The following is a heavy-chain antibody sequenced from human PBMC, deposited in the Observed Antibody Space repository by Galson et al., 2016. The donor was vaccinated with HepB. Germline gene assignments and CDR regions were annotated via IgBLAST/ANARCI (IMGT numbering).Heavy chain of an antibody. V-gene: IGHV3-23*01. CDR2: ISGSGTST. CDR3: ARGNGYYFHWYFDL. J-gene: IGHJ2*01. Sequence: SLRLSCAASGFTSSDYAMAWVRQAPGRGLEWVSVISGSGTSTYYADSGRGRFIISRDKFKNTVYLQMNRLRAEDTAEYYCARGNGYYFHWYFDLWGSGTLVSVSS. CDR1: GFTSSDYA. D-gene: IGHD3-22*01.